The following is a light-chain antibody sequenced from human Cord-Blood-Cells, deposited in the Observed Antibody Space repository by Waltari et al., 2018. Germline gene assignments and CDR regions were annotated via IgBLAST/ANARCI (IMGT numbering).Light chain of an antibody. CDR3: SSYTSSSTV. CDR2: DVS. CDR1: SSDVGGYNY. J-gene: IGLJ2*01. V-gene: IGLV2-14*01. Sequence: QSALTQPASVSGSPGQSTTIPCTGTSSDVGGYNYVSWYQQHQGKAPKLMIYDVSNRPSGVSNRFSGSKSGNTASLTISGLQAEDEADYYCSSYTSSSTVFGGGTKLTVL.